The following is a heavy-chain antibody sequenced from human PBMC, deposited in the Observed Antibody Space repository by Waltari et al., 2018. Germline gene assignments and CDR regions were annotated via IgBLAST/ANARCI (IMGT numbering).Heavy chain of an antibody. J-gene: IGHJ3*02. V-gene: IGHV3-48*03. D-gene: IGHD6-13*01. CDR2: ISSSGNTI. CDR3: AKGIPSHDAFDI. CDR1: GFTFSSSE. Sequence: EVQLVESGGGLVQPGGSLRLSCAASGFTFSSSEMNWVRQAPGKGLEWVSYISSSGNTIYYADSVKGRFTISRDNSKNTLYLQMNSLRAEDTAVYYCAKGIPSHDAFDIWGQGTMVTVSS.